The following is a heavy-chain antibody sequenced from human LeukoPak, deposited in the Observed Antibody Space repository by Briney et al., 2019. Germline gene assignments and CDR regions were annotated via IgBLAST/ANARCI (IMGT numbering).Heavy chain of an antibody. Sequence: GGSLRLSCAASGFTFSSYALNWVRQAPGKGLDWVSSISSSNSDISYADSVKGRFTISRDNAKNSLCLQMNSLRAEDTAVYYCARDSRTVYYYYGMDVWGQGTTVTVSS. CDR3: ARDSRTVYYYYGMDV. CDR1: GFTFSSYA. V-gene: IGHV3-21*01. CDR2: ISSSNSDI. J-gene: IGHJ6*02.